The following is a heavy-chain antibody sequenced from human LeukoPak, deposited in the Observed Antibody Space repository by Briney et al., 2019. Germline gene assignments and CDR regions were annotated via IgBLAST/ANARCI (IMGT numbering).Heavy chain of an antibody. CDR1: GYTFTGYY. CDR2: INPNSGGT. CDR3: ARAFTSLEWLAHQDYYFDY. D-gene: IGHD6-19*01. V-gene: IGHV1-2*02. Sequence: GASVKVSCKASGYTFTGYYMHWVRQAPGQGVEGKGWINPNSGGTNYAQKFQGRVTMTRDTSISTAYMELSRLRSDDTAVYYCARAFTSLEWLAHQDYYFDYWGQGTLVTVSS. J-gene: IGHJ4*02.